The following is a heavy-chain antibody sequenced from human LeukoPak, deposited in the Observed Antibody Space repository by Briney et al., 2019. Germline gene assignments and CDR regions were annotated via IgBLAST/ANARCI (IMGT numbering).Heavy chain of an antibody. CDR2: IYYSGST. D-gene: IGHD2-8*01. J-gene: IGHJ4*02. CDR1: GGSISSYY. V-gene: IGHV4-59*08. Sequence: SETLSLTCTVSGGSISSYYWSWIRQPPGKGLEWIGYIYYSGSTNYNPSHKSRVTISVDTSKNQFSLKLSSVTAADTAVYYCARHNGYFDYWGQGTLVTVSS. CDR3: ARHNGYFDY.